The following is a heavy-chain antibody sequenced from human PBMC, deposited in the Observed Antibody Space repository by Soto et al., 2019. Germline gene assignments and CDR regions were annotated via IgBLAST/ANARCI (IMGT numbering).Heavy chain of an antibody. J-gene: IGHJ4*02. CDR2: ISDSGTT. D-gene: IGHD6-13*01. CDR3: GRGGSSSGYGFFFFDN. CDR1: GGSMSSYF. Sequence: SETLSLTCTVSGGSMSSYFWSWIRQPPGRGLEWIGYISDSGTTNYKTSLKSRVTISVDTSKNQFSLKVTSVTAADTAVYYCGRGGSSSGYGFFFFDNGGPETLVTVPS. V-gene: IGHV4-59*12.